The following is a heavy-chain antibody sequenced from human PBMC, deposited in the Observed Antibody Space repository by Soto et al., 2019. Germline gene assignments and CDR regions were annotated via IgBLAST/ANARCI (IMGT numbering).Heavy chain of an antibody. Sequence: PGGSLRLSCAASGFTFDDYAMHWVRQAPGKGLEWVSGISWNSGSIGYADSVKGRFTISRDNAKNSLYLQTNSLRAEDTALYYCAKEGIAAAGIGAGAFDIWGQGTMVTVSS. J-gene: IGHJ3*02. CDR3: AKEGIAAAGIGAGAFDI. V-gene: IGHV3-9*01. CDR1: GFTFDDYA. D-gene: IGHD6-13*01. CDR2: ISWNSGSI.